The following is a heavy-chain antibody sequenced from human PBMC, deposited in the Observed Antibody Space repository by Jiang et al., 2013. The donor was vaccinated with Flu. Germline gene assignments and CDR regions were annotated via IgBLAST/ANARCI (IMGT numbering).Heavy chain of an antibody. V-gene: IGHV4-38-2*02. J-gene: IGHJ3*01. CDR2: VNHRGST. Sequence: KPSETLSLTCTVSDFSITSDSYWGWLRQPPGKGLEWIGSVNHRGSTYYNPSLRGRVTMSVDTSKNQFSLKLSSVTAADTALYYCARVTSYSDYWSGYIYHDAFDVWAKGKGSPSL. CDR3: ARVTSYSDYWSGYIYHDAFDV. CDR1: DFSITSDSY. D-gene: IGHD3-3*01.